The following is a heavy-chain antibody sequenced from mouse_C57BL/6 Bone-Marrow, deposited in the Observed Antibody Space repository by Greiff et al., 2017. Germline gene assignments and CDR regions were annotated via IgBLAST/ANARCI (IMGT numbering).Heavy chain of an antibody. J-gene: IGHJ2*01. V-gene: IGHV1-18*01. CDR2: INPNNGGT. CDR3: ARAEYYGSSYYFDY. D-gene: IGHD1-1*01. Sequence: VQLQQSGPELVKPGASVKIPCKASGYTFTDYNMDWVKQSHGKSLEWIGDINPNNGGTIYNQKFKGKATLTVDKSSSTAYMELRSLTSEDTAVYYCARAEYYGSSYYFDYWGQGTTLTVSS. CDR1: GYTFTDYN.